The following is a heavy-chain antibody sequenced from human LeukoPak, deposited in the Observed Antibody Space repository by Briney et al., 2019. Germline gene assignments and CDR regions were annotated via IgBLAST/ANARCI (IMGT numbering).Heavy chain of an antibody. CDR2: INHSGST. CDR1: GGSFSGYY. D-gene: IGHD3-22*01. J-gene: IGHJ5*02. Sequence: SETLSLTCAVYGGSFSGYYWGWIRQPPGKGLEWIGEINHSGSTNYNPSLKSRVTISVDTSKNQFSLKLSSVTAADTAVYYCAGCYYDTVRWFDPWGQGTLVTVSS. V-gene: IGHV4-34*01. CDR3: AGCYYDTVRWFDP.